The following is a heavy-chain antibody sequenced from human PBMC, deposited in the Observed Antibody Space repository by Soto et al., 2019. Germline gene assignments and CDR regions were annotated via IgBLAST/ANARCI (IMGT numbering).Heavy chain of an antibody. CDR2: INHSGST. Sequence: SETLSLTCAVYGGSFSGYYWSWIRQPPGKGLEWIGEINHSGSTNYNPSLKSRVTISVDTSKNQFSLKLSSVTAADTAGYYCARGVDTAPAAPKEKSPYIRYYFDYWGQGTLVTVSS. D-gene: IGHD5-18*01. J-gene: IGHJ4*02. V-gene: IGHV4-34*01. CDR1: GGSFSGYY. CDR3: ARGVDTAPAAPKEKSPYIRYYFDY.